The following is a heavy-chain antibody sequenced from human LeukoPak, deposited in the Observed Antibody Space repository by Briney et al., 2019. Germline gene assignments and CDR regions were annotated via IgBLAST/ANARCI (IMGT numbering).Heavy chain of an antibody. CDR2: VNHSGST. D-gene: IGHD3-3*01. V-gene: IGHV4-34*01. CDR3: ARGRRDDFWSGYSLYYFDY. CDR1: GGSFSGYY. Sequence: KPSETLSLTCAVYGGSFSGYYWSWIRQPPGKGLEWIGDVNHSGSTNYNPSLKSRVSISVDTSKNQFSLRLNSVTAADTAVYYCARGRRDDFWSGYSLYYFDYWGQGTLVTVSS. J-gene: IGHJ4*02.